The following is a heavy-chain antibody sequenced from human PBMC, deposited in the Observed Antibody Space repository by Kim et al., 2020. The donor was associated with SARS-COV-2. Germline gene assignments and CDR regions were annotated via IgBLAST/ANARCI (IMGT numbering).Heavy chain of an antibody. CDR3: ARRSHGFSYYFDY. D-gene: IGHD3-10*01. V-gene: IGHV5-51*01. Sequence: PSFHGQVTTSADKSISTAYLQWSSLKASDTAMYYCARRSHGFSYYFDYWGQGTLVTVSS. J-gene: IGHJ4*02.